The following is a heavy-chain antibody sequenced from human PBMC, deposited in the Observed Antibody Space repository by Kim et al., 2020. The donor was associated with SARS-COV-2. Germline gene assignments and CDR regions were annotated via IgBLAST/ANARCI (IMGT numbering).Heavy chain of an antibody. J-gene: IGHJ4*02. V-gene: IGHV3-7*04. Sequence: YVDSVKGRFTISRDNAKNSLYLQMNSLGAEDTAVYYCARFWSGYYKGGFDYWGQGTLVTVSS. D-gene: IGHD3-3*01. CDR3: ARFWSGYYKGGFDY.